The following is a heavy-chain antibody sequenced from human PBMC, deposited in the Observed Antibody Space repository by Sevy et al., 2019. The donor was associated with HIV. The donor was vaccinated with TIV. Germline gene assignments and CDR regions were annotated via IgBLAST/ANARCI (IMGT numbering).Heavy chain of an antibody. D-gene: IGHD6-19*01. J-gene: IGHJ5*02. Sequence: SETLSLTCTVSGGSISSGSYYWSWIRQPAGNGLEWIGRIYTSGSTNYNPSLKSRVTISVDTSKNQFSLKLSSVTAADTAVYYCARASSSGWYNGWFDPWGQGTLVTVSS. CDR2: IYTSGST. V-gene: IGHV4-61*02. CDR1: GGSISSGSYY. CDR3: ARASSSGWYNGWFDP.